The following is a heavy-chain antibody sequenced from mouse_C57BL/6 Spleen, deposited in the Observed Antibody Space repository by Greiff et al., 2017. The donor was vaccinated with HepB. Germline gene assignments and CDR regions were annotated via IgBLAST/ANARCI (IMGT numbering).Heavy chain of an antibody. CDR3: ARHRYYDYDEEGYAMDY. V-gene: IGHV2-6-1*01. Sequence: VMLVESGPGLVAPSQSLTITCTVSGFSLTSYGVHWVRQPPGKGLEWLVVIWSDGSTTYNSALKSRLSISKDNSKSQVFLKMNSLQTDDTAMYYCARHRYYDYDEEGYAMDYWGQGTSVTVSS. J-gene: IGHJ4*01. CDR1: GFSLTSYG. D-gene: IGHD2-4*01. CDR2: IWSDGST.